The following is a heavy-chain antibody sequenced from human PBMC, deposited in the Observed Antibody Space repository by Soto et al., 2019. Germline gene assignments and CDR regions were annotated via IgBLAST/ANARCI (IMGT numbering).Heavy chain of an antibody. V-gene: IGHV4-39*07. J-gene: IGHJ4*02. CDR1: GGSISSSSYY. D-gene: IGHD2-15*01. CDR2: ISYSGSS. Sequence: ETLSLTCTVSGGSISSSSYYWGWIRQPPGRGLEWVGSISYSGSSYYNPSLKSRVTISVDTSKNQFSLKLSSVTAADTAVYYCARYRSTSAALGFDYWGQGALVTVSS. CDR3: ARYRSTSAALGFDY.